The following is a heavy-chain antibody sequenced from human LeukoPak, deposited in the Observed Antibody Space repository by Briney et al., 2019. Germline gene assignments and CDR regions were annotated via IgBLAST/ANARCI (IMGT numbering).Heavy chain of an antibody. CDR3: ARRNAMDV. CDR2: INRDGSER. CDR1: GFTFSNYW. V-gene: IGHV3-7*03. Sequence: GVSLRLSCAASGFTFSNYWMTWVRQAPGKGLEWVANINRDGSERYYVDSVKGRFTISRDDAKSSLYLQMNSLRAEDTAVYYCARRNAMDVWGQGTTV. J-gene: IGHJ6*02.